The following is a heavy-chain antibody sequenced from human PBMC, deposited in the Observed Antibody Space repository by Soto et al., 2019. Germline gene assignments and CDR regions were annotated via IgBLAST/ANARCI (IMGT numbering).Heavy chain of an antibody. V-gene: IGHV6-1*01. D-gene: IGHD2-21*02. Sequence: SQTLSLTCIISGDSVSSNSAAWNWIRQSPSRGLEWLGRTYYRSKWYNDYAVSVKSRITINPDTSKNQFSLQLNSVTPEDTAVYYCARDLHGPIVVVTAVYAFDIWGQGTMVTVSS. CDR2: TYYRSKWYN. CDR3: ARDLHGPIVVVTAVYAFDI. CDR1: GDSVSSNSAA. J-gene: IGHJ3*02.